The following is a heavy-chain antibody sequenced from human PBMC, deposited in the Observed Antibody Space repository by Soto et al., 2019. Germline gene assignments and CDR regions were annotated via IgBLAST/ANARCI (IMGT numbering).Heavy chain of an antibody. V-gene: IGHV3-53*01. CDR1: GFSVTNSY. CDR2: LYSSGTT. CDR3: ARDWSKFSYNYPYYYAMDA. D-gene: IGHD5-18*01. J-gene: IGHJ6*02. Sequence: GGSLRRSWTVSGFSVTNSYINWVRQAPGKGLEWVSILYSSGTTYYADSVRGRFTVSRDDSKNTLFLHMNSLRADDTAVYYCARDWSKFSYNYPYYYAMDAWGQGTTVTVSS.